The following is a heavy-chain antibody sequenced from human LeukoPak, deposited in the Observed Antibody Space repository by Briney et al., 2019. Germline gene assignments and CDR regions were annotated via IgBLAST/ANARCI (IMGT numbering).Heavy chain of an antibody. Sequence: ASVKVSCKASGYTFTGYYMHWVRQAPGQGLEWMGWINPNSGGTNYAQKFQGRVTMTRDTSISTAYMELSRLRSDDTAVYYWARAQDYYDSSGYPDYWGQGTLVTVSS. CDR1: GYTFTGYY. J-gene: IGHJ4*02. CDR3: ARAQDYYDSSGYPDY. D-gene: IGHD3-22*01. V-gene: IGHV1-2*02. CDR2: INPNSGGT.